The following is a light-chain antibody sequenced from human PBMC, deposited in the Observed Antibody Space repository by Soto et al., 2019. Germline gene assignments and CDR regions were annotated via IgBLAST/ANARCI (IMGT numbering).Light chain of an antibody. Sequence: EIVVTQSPGTLSLSPGERATLSCRASQSVSSSYLAWYQQKPGQAHRLLIYGASSRATGIPDRFSGSGSVTDFTLSISRLEPADFAVYYCQQYGKTFGQGTKLEIK. CDR2: GAS. J-gene: IGKJ2*01. CDR1: QSVSSSY. CDR3: QQYGKT. V-gene: IGKV3-20*01.